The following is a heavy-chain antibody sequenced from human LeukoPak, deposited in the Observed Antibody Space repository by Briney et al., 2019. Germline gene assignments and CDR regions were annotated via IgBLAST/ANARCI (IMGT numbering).Heavy chain of an antibody. CDR1: GYTFTGYY. CDR3: ARGGGPAATTIDFDY. Sequence: ASVKVSCKASGYTFTGYYMHWVRQAPGQGLEWMGWINPNSGGTNYAQKFQDRVTMTRDTSISTAYMELSRLRSDDTAVYYCARGGGPAATTIDFDYWGQGTLVTVSS. D-gene: IGHD2-2*01. CDR2: INPNSGGT. V-gene: IGHV1-2*02. J-gene: IGHJ4*02.